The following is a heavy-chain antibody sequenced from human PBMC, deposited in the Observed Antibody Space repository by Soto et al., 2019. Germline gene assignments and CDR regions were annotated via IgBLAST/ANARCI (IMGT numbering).Heavy chain of an antibody. Sequence: PGESLKISCKGSGYSFTSYWIGWVRQMPGKGLEWMGIIYPGDSDTRYSPSFQGQVTISADKSISTAYLQWSSLKASDTAMYYCARGALEWLLSNWFDPWGQGTLVTAPQ. CDR3: ARGALEWLLSNWFDP. CDR2: IYPGDSDT. D-gene: IGHD3-3*01. CDR1: GYSFTSYW. V-gene: IGHV5-51*01. J-gene: IGHJ5*02.